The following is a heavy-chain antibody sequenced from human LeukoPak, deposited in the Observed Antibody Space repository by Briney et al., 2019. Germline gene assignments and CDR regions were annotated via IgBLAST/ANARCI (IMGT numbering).Heavy chain of an antibody. CDR1: GGAFSSYA. D-gene: IGHD3-10*01. V-gene: IGHV1-69*06. Sequence: GASVKVSCKASGGAFSSYAISWVRQAPGQGLEWMGGIIPIFGTANYAQKFQGRVTITADKSTSTAYMELSSLRSEDTAVYYCARGASGRQIKDDAFDIWGQGTMVTVSS. J-gene: IGHJ3*02. CDR2: IIPIFGTA. CDR3: ARGASGRQIKDDAFDI.